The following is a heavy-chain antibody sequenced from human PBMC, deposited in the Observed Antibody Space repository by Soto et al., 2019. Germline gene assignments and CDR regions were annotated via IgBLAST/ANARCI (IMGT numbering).Heavy chain of an antibody. CDR3: ARGDILTGSRNWFDP. CDR2: INHSGST. Sequence: ETLSLTCVVYGGSFSDYYWSWIRQPPGKGLEWIGEINHSGSTNYIPSLKSRVTISVDTSKSQFSLKLSSVTAADTAVYYCARGDILTGSRNWFDPWGQGILVTVSS. J-gene: IGHJ5*02. V-gene: IGHV4-34*01. D-gene: IGHD3-9*01. CDR1: GGSFSDYY.